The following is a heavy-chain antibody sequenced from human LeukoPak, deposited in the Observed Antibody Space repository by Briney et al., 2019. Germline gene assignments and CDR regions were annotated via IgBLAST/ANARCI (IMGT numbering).Heavy chain of an antibody. CDR2: IYTSGST. D-gene: IGHD6-13*01. J-gene: IGHJ5*02. Sequence: SETLSLTCTVSGGSISSYYWSWIRQPPGKGLEWIGYIYTSGSTNYNPSLKSRVTISVDTSKNQFSLKLSSVTAADTAVYYCARHSHPNPLSPKAGRWIWFDPWGQGTLVTVSS. CDR3: ARHSHPNPLSPKAGRWIWFDP. V-gene: IGHV4-4*09. CDR1: GGSISSYY.